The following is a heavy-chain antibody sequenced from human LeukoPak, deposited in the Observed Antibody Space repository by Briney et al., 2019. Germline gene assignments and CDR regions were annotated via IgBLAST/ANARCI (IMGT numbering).Heavy chain of an antibody. CDR3: ARARAIWFGELDD. V-gene: IGHV3-21*01. CDR1: GFTFSSYS. D-gene: IGHD3-10*01. Sequence: GGSLRLSCAASGFTFSSYSMNWVRQVPGKGLEWVSSISSSSSDIYNADSLKGRFTISRDNAKNSLYLQMNSLRAEDTAVYYCARARAIWFGELDDWGQGIMVTVSS. J-gene: IGHJ4*01. CDR2: ISSSSSDI.